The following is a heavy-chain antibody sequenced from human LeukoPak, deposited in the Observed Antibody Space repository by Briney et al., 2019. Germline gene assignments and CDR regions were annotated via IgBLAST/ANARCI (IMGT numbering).Heavy chain of an antibody. J-gene: IGHJ6*03. D-gene: IGHD1-26*01. CDR2: LSAGNTHK. Sequence: PGESLRLSCAASGFTFTDYSMTWLRQAPGQGLEGVSSLSAGNTHKFYSDPVTGRFTIYRENAKNILYLQMSSLSAEDTAVYYCARDGSGFYLNSYMDVWGRGTPVTVS. CDR1: GFTFTDYS. V-gene: IGHV3-21*01. CDR3: ARDGSGFYLNSYMDV.